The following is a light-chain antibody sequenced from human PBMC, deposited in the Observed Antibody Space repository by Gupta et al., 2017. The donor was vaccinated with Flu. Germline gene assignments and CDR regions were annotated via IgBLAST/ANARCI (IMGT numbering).Light chain of an antibody. V-gene: IGLV1-51*01. CDR3: GTWDGSLSAWG. Sequence: SVFPPPPQGSAAPDQKVTISCSGSSSNIGNNYVSWYQQPPGTAPKLLVYDNNKRPSGIPDRSSGAKSGTSATLGITGRQTGDEADYYCGTWDGSLSAWGFGGGTKLTVL. CDR1: SSNIGNNY. CDR2: DNN. J-gene: IGLJ3*02.